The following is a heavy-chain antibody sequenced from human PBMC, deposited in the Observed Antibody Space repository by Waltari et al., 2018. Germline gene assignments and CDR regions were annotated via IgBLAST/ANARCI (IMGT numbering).Heavy chain of an antibody. CDR1: GYTFSSYA. D-gene: IGHD3-22*01. CDR3: ARTYYYDSRDFDH. V-gene: IGHV1-3*01. J-gene: IGHJ4*02. CDR2: ISGYNGNT. Sequence: QVQLVQSGAEVKTPGASVNISCKASGYTFSSYAVHWVRQAPGQRPEWMGWISGYNGNTMYAPKVQGRVTVTTDTSTGTTYMELRSLRSDDTAVYYCARTYYYDSRDFDHWGQGTLVTVSS.